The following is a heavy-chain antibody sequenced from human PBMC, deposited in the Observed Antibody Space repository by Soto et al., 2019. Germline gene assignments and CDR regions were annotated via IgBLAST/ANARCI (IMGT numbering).Heavy chain of an antibody. CDR2: ISSFSNYM. J-gene: IGHJ3*02. Sequence: GGSLRLSCAVSGFTFNSYSMNWVRQAPGKGLEWVSSISSFSNYMYYTDSVKGRFTISRDNAKNSLYLEMSSLTSDDTAVYYCAREYTGRAFDIWGQGTLVTVSS. V-gene: IGHV3-21*06. CDR1: GFTFNSYS. CDR3: AREYTGRAFDI. D-gene: IGHD1-26*01.